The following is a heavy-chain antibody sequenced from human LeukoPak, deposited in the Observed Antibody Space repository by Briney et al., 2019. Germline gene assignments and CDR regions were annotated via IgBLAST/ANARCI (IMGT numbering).Heavy chain of an antibody. J-gene: IGHJ4*02. CDR3: AKLNGRGPPITMIVAGVHFFDY. CDR2: ISGSGGST. D-gene: IGHD3-22*01. V-gene: IGHV3-23*01. Sequence: GGSLRLSCAASGFTFSSYWMHWVRQAPGKGLEWVSAISGSGGSTYYADSVKGRFTISRDNSKNTLYLQMNSLRAEDTAVYYCAKLNGRGPPITMIVAGVHFFDYWGQGTLVTVSS. CDR1: GFTFSSYW.